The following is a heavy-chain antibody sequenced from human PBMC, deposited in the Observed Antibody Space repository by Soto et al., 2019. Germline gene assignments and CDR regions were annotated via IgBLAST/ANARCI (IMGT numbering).Heavy chain of an antibody. D-gene: IGHD3-22*01. CDR1: GGSINSGNSY. Sequence: QVQLQESGPGLVKPSQTLSLTCTVSGGSINSGNSYWSWIRQPPGKGLEWIGFIYYRGSTYYNPTLQCRVAVSRDTCSNQSSLKLSSVTAADTPVYYCAREKIDSSGYYFDYWGQGALATVSS. V-gene: IGHV4-30-4*01. CDR2: IYYRGST. J-gene: IGHJ4*02. CDR3: AREKIDSSGYYFDY.